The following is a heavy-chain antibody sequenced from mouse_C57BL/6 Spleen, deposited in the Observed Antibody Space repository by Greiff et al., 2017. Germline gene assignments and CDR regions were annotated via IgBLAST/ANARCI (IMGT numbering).Heavy chain of an antibody. J-gene: IGHJ4*01. CDR1: GYTFTNYW. V-gene: IGHV1-52*01. D-gene: IGHD1-1*01. CDR3: SRDFITTVVAPFAMDY. CDR2: IDPSDSET. Sequence: QVQLQQPGAELVRPGSSVKLSCKASGYTFTNYWMHWVKQRPIQGLEWIGNIDPSDSETHYNQKFKDKATLPVDKSSSTAYMQLRSLTSEASAVYYCSRDFITTVVAPFAMDYWGQGTSVTVSS.